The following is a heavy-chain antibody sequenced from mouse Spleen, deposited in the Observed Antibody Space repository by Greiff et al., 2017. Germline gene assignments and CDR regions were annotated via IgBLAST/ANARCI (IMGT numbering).Heavy chain of an antibody. CDR2: IDPSDSYT. V-gene: IGHV1-69*01. D-gene: IGHD4-1*01. Sequence: QVQLQQPGAELVMPGASVKLSCKASGYTFTSYWMHWVKQRPGQGLEWIGEIDPSDSYTNYNQKFKGKATLTVDKSSSTAYMQLSSLTSEDSAVYYCARLGKGAWFAYWGQGTLVTVSA. CDR1: GYTFTSYW. J-gene: IGHJ3*01. CDR3: ARLGKGAWFAY.